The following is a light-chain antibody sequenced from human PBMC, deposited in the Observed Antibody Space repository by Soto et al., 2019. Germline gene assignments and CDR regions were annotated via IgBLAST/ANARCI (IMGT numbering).Light chain of an antibody. CDR3: QQYKT. Sequence: DIQMTQSPSSLSASVGDRVTITCRGSQGISSWLAWYQQKPGKAPRLLIYKASSLASGVPSRFSGSGSGTEFTLTISSLQPDDFATYYCQQYKTFGQGTKVDIE. J-gene: IGKJ1*01. CDR1: QGISSW. CDR2: KAS. V-gene: IGKV1-5*03.